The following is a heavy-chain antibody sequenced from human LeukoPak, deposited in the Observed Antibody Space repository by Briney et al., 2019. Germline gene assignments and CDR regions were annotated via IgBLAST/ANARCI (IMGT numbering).Heavy chain of an antibody. CDR3: ARDSYYYYGMDV. CDR1: GFTFGDYA. Sequence: GGSLRLSCAASGFTFGDYAMHWVRQVPGKGLEWVSGISWNSGSIGYADSVKGRFTISRDNAKNSLYLQMNSLRAEDTAVYYCARDSYYYYGMDVWGQGTMVTVSS. CDR2: ISWNSGSI. J-gene: IGHJ6*02. V-gene: IGHV3-9*01.